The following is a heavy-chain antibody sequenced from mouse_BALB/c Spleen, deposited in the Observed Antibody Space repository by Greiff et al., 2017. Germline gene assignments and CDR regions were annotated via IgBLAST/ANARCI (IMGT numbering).Heavy chain of an antibody. CDR1: GFTLSSYT. CDR2: ISNGGGST. J-gene: IGHJ4*01. V-gene: IGHV5-12-2*01. Sequence: EVQLVESGGGLVQPGGSLKLSCAASGFTLSSYTMSWVRQTPEKRLEWVAYISNGGGSTYYPDTVKGRFTISRDNAKNTLYLQMSSLKSEDTAMYYCASKEPYYAMDYWGQGTSVTVSS. CDR3: ASKEPYYAMDY.